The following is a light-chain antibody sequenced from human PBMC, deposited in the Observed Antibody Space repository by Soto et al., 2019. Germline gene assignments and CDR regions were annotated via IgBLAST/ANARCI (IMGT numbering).Light chain of an antibody. CDR3: CSYAGSSTFPYV. J-gene: IGLJ1*01. CDR1: SSDVGSYNL. Sequence: QSALTQPASVSGSPGQSITISCTGTSSDVGSYNLVSWYQHHPGKAPKLMIYGVSKRPSGVSSRFSGSKSGNTASLTISGLQAEDEADYYCCSYAGSSTFPYVFGTGTKVTVL. CDR2: GVS. V-gene: IGLV2-23*02.